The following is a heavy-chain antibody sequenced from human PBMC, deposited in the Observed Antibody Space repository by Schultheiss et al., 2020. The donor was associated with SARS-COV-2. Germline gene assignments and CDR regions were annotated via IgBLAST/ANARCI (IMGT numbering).Heavy chain of an antibody. Sequence: SETLSLTCTVSGDSIRGYFWTWIRQPPGKGLEWIGYFYYSGNTNYNPSLKSRVTFSVDTSKNQFSLKLSSVTAADTAVYYCARAMYSSGWYDYWGQGTLVTVSS. V-gene: IGHV4-59*08. D-gene: IGHD6-19*01. CDR1: GDSIRGYF. J-gene: IGHJ4*02. CDR2: FYYSGNT. CDR3: ARAMYSSGWYDY.